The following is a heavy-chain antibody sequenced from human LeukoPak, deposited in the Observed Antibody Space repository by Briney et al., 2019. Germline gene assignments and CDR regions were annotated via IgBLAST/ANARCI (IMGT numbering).Heavy chain of an antibody. V-gene: IGHV3-9*01. J-gene: IGHJ4*02. CDR1: GFTFDDYA. Sequence: GGSLRLSCAASGFTFDDYAMHWVRQAPGKGLEWVSGISWNSGSIGYADSVKGRFTISRDNAKNSLYLQMNSLRAEDTALYYCAKDTLSSLGRDGYRTSGAYDYWGQGTLVTVSS. CDR3: AKDTLSSLGRDGYRTSGAYDY. D-gene: IGHD5-24*01. CDR2: ISWNSGSI.